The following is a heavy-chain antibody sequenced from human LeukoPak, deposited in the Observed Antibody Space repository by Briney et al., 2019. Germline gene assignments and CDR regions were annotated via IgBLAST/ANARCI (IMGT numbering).Heavy chain of an antibody. J-gene: IGHJ4*02. D-gene: IGHD3-22*01. CDR1: GGSISSYY. CDR2: IYTSGST. Sequence: SETPSLTCTVSGGSISSYYWSWIRQPAGKGLEWIGRIYTSGSTNYNPSLKSRVTMSVDTSKNQFSLKLSSVTAADTAVCYCARGRDYYYDSSGPFDYWGQGTLVTVSS. V-gene: IGHV4-4*07. CDR3: ARGRDYYYDSSGPFDY.